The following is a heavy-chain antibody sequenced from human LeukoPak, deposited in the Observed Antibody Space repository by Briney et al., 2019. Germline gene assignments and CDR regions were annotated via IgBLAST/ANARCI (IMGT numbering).Heavy chain of an antibody. CDR2: ISGNGGNT. J-gene: IGHJ4*02. Sequence: GGSLRLSCAASGFTFDDYAMHWVRQVPGKGLEWVSLISGNGGNTYYADSVKGRFTISRDNSKNSPYLQMNSLRTEDTALYYCAKDISNWNSRHFDYWGQGTLVTVSS. V-gene: IGHV3-43*02. D-gene: IGHD1-7*01. CDR1: GFTFDDYA. CDR3: AKDISNWNSRHFDY.